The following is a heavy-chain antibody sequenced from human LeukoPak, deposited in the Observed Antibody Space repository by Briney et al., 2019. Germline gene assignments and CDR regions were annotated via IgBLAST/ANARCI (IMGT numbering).Heavy chain of an antibody. J-gene: IGHJ4*02. CDR1: GFTFRSYA. V-gene: IGHV3-30-3*01. Sequence: GGSLRLSCAASGFTFRSYAMHWVRQAPGKGLEWVAVISYDGSNKYYADSVKGRFTISRDNSKNTLYLQMNSLRAEDTAVYYCASWGRYSGYDRADYWGQGTLVTVSS. D-gene: IGHD5-12*01. CDR2: ISYDGSNK. CDR3: ASWGRYSGYDRADY.